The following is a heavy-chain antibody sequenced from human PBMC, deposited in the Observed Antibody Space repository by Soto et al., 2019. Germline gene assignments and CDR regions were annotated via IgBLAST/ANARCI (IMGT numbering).Heavy chain of an antibody. CDR3: VRQPLANLALYGMDV. D-gene: IGHD6-6*01. CDR1: GDSVSANNAA. Sequence: SQTLSLTCAISGDSVSANNAAWNWIRQSPSRGLEWLGRTYFRSNWNYDYAESVKSRLTITPDTTNNQISLQLNSVIPEDAAVYYCVRQPLANLALYGMDVWGQGTTVTVSS. J-gene: IGHJ6*02. CDR2: TYFRSNWNY. V-gene: IGHV6-1*01.